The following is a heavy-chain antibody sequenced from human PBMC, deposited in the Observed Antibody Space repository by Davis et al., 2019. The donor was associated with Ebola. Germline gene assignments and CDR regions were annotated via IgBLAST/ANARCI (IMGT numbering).Heavy chain of an antibody. Sequence: SETLSLTCTVSGGSISSYYWSWIRQPPGKGLEWLGYIYYSGSTNYNPSLKSRVTISVDTSKNQFSLKLSSVTAADTAVYYCARGPSIANFDYWGQGTLVTVST. J-gene: IGHJ4*02. CDR1: GGSISSYY. CDR2: IYYSGST. D-gene: IGHD6-6*01. V-gene: IGHV4-59*12. CDR3: ARGPSIANFDY.